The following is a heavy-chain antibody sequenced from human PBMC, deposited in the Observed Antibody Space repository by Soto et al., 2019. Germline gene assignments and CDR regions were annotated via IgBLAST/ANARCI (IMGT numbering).Heavy chain of an antibody. V-gene: IGHV1-18*01. CDR1: GYTFTNYG. D-gene: IGHD2-15*01. CDR2: ISAYNGNT. J-gene: IGHJ5*02. Sequence: QVQLVQSGAEVKKPGASVKVSCKASGYTFTNYGISWVRQAPGQGLEWMGWISAYNGNTKYAQKLQGRVTMTTATSTSTAYMDLRSLRSDDTAVYYCARDRRVPLLLNICFHPWGQGTLVTVSS. CDR3: ARDRRVPLLLNICFHP.